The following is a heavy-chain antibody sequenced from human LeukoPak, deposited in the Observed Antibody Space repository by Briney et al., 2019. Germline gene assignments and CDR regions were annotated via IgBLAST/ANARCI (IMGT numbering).Heavy chain of an antibody. CDR2: IRGNADTT. CDR3: AKGHADSSGYYYFDS. D-gene: IGHD3-22*01. Sequence: GESLRLSCAASGFIFSNYGMSWVRQAPGKGLEWVSGIRGNADTTYYADSVKGRFSIFRDNSKNMLYLQMNSLRVEDTAVYYCAKGHADSSGYYYFDSWGQGTLVTVPS. CDR1: GFIFSNYG. V-gene: IGHV3-23*01. J-gene: IGHJ4*02.